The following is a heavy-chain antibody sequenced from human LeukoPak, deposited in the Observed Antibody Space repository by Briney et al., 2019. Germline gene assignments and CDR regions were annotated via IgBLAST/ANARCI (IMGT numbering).Heavy chain of an antibody. CDR3: ARGGGRHVEY. D-gene: IGHD2/OR15-2a*01. Sequence: GGSLRLSCAASGFTFSSYLMSWVRQAPGKRLEWVANIKEDGSEKNYVDSVKGRFTISRDNAKNSLYLQMNSLRAEDTAVYYCARGGGRHVEYWGQGNLVTVSS. V-gene: IGHV3-7*05. J-gene: IGHJ4*02. CDR2: IKEDGSEK. CDR1: GFTFSSYL.